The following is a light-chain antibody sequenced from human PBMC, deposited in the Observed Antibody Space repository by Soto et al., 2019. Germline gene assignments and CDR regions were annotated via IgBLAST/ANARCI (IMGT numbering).Light chain of an antibody. CDR1: QTVNSNY. V-gene: IGKV3-20*01. CDR3: QQYDRSPLIT. CDR2: GAS. Sequence: EIVLTQSPGTLSLSPGERATLSCRASQTVNSNYLAWYQQRAGQAPRLLIYGASTRAADIPDRFSGSGSGTDFTLTISRLETEEFAVYYCQQYDRSPLITFGGGTKVEIK. J-gene: IGKJ4*01.